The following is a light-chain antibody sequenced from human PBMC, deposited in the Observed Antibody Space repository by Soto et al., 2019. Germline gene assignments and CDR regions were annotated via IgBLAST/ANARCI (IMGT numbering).Light chain of an antibody. CDR1: QTISTY. CDR2: DAS. V-gene: IGKV1-39*01. CDR3: QQSFYSLLS. J-gene: IGKJ4*01. Sequence: DIQMTQSPSSLSASVGDRVTITCRASQTISTYVTWYQQKPGKAPKALISDASTLQSGVPSRFSGSGSGTDFTLIISSLQPEDIATYYCQQSFYSLLSFSGGTQVEIK.